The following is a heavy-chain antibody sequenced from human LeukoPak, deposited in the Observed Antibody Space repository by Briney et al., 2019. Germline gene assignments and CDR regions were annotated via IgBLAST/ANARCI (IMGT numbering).Heavy chain of an antibody. V-gene: IGHV3-48*01. D-gene: IGHD3-3*01. CDR3: ARRQTIFGVVITNYFDY. Sequence: PGGSLRLSCAASGFTFSSYSMNWVRQAPGKGLEWVSYISSSSSTIYYADSVKGRFTISRDNAKNSLYLQMNSLRAEDTAVYYCARRQTIFGVVITNYFDYWGQGTLVTVSS. CDR2: ISSSSSTI. CDR1: GFTFSSYS. J-gene: IGHJ4*02.